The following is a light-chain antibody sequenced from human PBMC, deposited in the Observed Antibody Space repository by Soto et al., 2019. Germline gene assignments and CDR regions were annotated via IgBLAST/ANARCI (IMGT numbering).Light chain of an antibody. V-gene: IGLV2-11*01. J-gene: IGLJ1*01. CDR3: CSYAGSYTLI. CDR1: SSDVGAYNY. CDR2: DVS. Sequence: QSALTQPRSVSGSPGQSVTISCTGTSSDVGAYNYVSWYQQHPGEAPKLMIYDVSKRPSGVPDRFSGSKSGNTASLTISVLQADDEADYYCCSYAGSYTLIFGTGTKVTVL.